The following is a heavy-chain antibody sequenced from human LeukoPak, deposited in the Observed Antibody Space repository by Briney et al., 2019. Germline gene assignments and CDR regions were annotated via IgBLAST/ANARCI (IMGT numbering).Heavy chain of an antibody. Sequence: GGSLRLSCATSGFTFSSYAMHWVRQAPGKGLEWVAVISYDGSNKYYADSVKGRFTISRDNSKNTLYLQMNSLRAEDTAVYYCARDCWPFGDYPYYYGMDVWGQGTTVTVSS. CDR3: ARDCWPFGDYPYYYGMDV. J-gene: IGHJ6*02. CDR1: GFTFSSYA. CDR2: ISYDGSNK. V-gene: IGHV3-30-3*01. D-gene: IGHD4-17*01.